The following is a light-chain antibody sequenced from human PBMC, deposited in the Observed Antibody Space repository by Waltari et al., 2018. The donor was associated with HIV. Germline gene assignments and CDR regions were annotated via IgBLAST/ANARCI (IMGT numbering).Light chain of an antibody. CDR1: RSAVGGFND. CDR3: SSYTSGSTRV. Sequence: QSALTQAASVAGSLGQSITIFCTGTRSAVGGFNDVSWYQRDTSGKGPRLIIFEVRSPPLGVSERCSGSKAGVTASLASSGLQADDEADYYYSSYTSGSTRVVGGGSKLTVL. J-gene: IGLJ3*02. CDR2: EVR. V-gene: IGLV2-14*03.